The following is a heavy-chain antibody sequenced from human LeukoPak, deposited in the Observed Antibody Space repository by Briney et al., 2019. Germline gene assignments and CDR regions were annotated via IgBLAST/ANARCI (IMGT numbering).Heavy chain of an antibody. CDR2: ISSSSSYI. Sequence: GGSLRLSCAASGFTFSSYNLNWVRQAPGKGLEWVSSISSSSSYIYYADSVKGRFTISRDNAKNSLYLQMNSLRAEDTALYYCARVSNYYMDVWGKGTTVTVSS. CDR3: ARVSNYYMDV. V-gene: IGHV3-21*04. J-gene: IGHJ6*03. CDR1: GFTFSSYN.